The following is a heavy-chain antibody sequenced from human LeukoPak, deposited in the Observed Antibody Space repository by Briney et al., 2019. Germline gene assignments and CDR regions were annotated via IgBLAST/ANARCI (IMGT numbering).Heavy chain of an antibody. D-gene: IGHD2-15*01. CDR3: ASSGGSYFDY. V-gene: IGHV4-59*01. CDR1: GGSISSYY. Sequence: PSETLSLTCTVSGGSISSYYWSWIQQPPGKGLEWIGYIYYSGSTNYNPSLKSRVTISVDTSKNQFSLKLSSVTAADTAVYYCASSGGSYFDYWGQGTLVTVSS. CDR2: IYYSGST. J-gene: IGHJ4*02.